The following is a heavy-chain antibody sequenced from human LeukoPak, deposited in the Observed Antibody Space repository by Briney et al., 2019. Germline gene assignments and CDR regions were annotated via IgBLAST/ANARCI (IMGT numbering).Heavy chain of an antibody. V-gene: IGHV3-23*01. J-gene: IGHJ4*02. CDR2: ISGGGGTT. CDR3: AKDLSGGYDYFDY. D-gene: IGHD5-12*01. Sequence: GGSLRLSCAASGFTFSSYSMSWVRQAPGKGLEWVSAISGGGGTTYYTDSVKGRFTISRDNSKNTLYLQTNSLRAEDTAVYYCAKDLSGGYDYFDYWGQGTLVTVSS. CDR1: GFTFSSYS.